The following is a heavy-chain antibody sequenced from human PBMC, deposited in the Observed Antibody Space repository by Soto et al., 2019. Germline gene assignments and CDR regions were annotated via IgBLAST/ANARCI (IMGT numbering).Heavy chain of an antibody. Sequence: SETLSLTCAVSGYSISSGYYWGWIRQPPGKGLEWIGSIYHSGSTYHNPSLKSRVTISVDTSKNQFSLKLSSVTAADTAVYYCARVRSGAYYYYYGMDVWGQGTTVTV. CDR1: GYSISSGYY. J-gene: IGHJ6*02. D-gene: IGHD3-10*01. CDR3: ARVRSGAYYYYYGMDV. CDR2: IYHSGST. V-gene: IGHV4-38-2*01.